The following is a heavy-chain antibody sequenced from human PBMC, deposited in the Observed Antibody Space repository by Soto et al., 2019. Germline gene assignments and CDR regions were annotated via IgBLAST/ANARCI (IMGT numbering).Heavy chain of an antibody. V-gene: IGHV1-18*04. CDR1: GYSFTSYG. D-gene: IGHD2-2*01. CDR2: ISAYNGNT. J-gene: IGHJ6*02. Sequence: ASVKVSCKASGYSFTSYGISWVRQAPGQGLGWMGWISAYNGNTNYEQKLQGRVTMTTDTSTSTAYMELRSLRSDDTAVYYCARVRCSSTSCYFGEDYYNYGLDFWGQGTTVTVSS. CDR3: ARVRCSSTSCYFGEDYYNYGLDF.